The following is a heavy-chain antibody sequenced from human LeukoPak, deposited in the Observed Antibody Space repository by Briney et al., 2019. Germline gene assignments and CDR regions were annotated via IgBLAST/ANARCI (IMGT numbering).Heavy chain of an antibody. CDR1: GFTFSSDG. V-gene: IGHV3-23*01. Sequence: PGGSLRLSCAASGFTFSSDGMSWVRQAPGKGLEWVSAISGSVGSTYYADSVKGRFTISRDNSKNTLYLQMNSLRAEDTAVYYCAKDRGGGSWFDPWGQGTLVTVSS. CDR2: ISGSVGST. J-gene: IGHJ5*02. CDR3: AKDRGGGSWFDP. D-gene: IGHD2-15*01.